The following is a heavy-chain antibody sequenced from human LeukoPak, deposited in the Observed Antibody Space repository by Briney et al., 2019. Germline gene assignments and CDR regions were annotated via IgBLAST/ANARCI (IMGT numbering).Heavy chain of an antibody. CDR2: IIPIFGTA. CDR1: GGTFSSYA. CDR3: ARAPPGLNYGPGDY. J-gene: IGHJ4*02. V-gene: IGHV1-69*13. D-gene: IGHD3-10*01. Sequence: ASVKVSCKASGGTFSSYAISWVRQAPGQGLEWMGGIIPIFGTANYAQKFQGRVTITADESTSTAYMELRNLRSDDTAVYYCARAPPGLNYGPGDYWGQGTLVTVSS.